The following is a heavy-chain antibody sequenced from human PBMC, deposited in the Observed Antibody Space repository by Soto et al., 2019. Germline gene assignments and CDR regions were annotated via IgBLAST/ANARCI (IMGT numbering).Heavy chain of an antibody. CDR2: IYYSGST. D-gene: IGHD2-15*01. J-gene: IGHJ5*01. CDR3: ARGRYCLTGRCFPNWFDS. Sequence: SETLSLTCTVSGGSIYGSPHYWGWIRQPPGKGLEWIGSIYYSGSTYYNPSLKSRVAISLDTSKSQFSLTVTSVTAADTAVYFCARGRYCLTGRCFPNWFDSWGQGTLVTVSS. CDR1: GGSIYGSPHY. V-gene: IGHV4-39*01.